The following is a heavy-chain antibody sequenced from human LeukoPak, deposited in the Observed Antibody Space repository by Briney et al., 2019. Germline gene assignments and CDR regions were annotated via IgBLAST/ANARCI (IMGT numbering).Heavy chain of an antibody. CDR1: GFAVSSNY. Sequence: GGSLRLSCAASGFAVSSNYMSWVRQAPGKGLEWVSAISGSGGSTYYADSVKGRFTISRDNSKNTLYLQMNSLRAEDTAVYYCAKGRIAVAGSPYYYYMDVWGKGTTVTVSS. CDR2: ISGSGGST. CDR3: AKGRIAVAGSPYYYYMDV. V-gene: IGHV3-23*01. J-gene: IGHJ6*03. D-gene: IGHD6-19*01.